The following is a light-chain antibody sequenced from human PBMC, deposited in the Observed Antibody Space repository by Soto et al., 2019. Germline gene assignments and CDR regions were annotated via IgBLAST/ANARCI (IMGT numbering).Light chain of an antibody. CDR3: QQYNNWPRA. CDR2: GAS. J-gene: IGKJ1*01. CDR1: QSVSSN. V-gene: IGKV3-15*01. Sequence: EIVMTQSPATLSVSPGERATLSCRASQSVSSNLAWYQQKPGQAPRLLIYGASTRATGIPARFSGSESGTEFTLTISSLQSEDFAVYYCQQYNNWPRALGQGTKVDIK.